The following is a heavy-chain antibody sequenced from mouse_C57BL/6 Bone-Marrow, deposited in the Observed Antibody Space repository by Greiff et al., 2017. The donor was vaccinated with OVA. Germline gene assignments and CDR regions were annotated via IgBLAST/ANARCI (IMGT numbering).Heavy chain of an antibody. V-gene: IGHV1-26*01. D-gene: IGHD4-1*01. CDR3: AKLGGGYFDY. Sequence: EVQLQQSGPELVKPGASVKISCKASGYTFTDYYMNWVKQSHGKSLEWIGDINPNNGGTSYNQKFKGKATLTVDKSSSTAYMELRSLTSEDSAVYYCAKLGGGYFDYWGQGTTLTGSS. CDR2: INPNNGGT. J-gene: IGHJ2*01. CDR1: GYTFTDYY.